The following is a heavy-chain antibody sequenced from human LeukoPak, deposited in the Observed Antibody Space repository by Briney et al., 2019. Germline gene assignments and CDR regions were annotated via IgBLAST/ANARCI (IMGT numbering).Heavy chain of an antibody. CDR2: ISAPGGST. J-gene: IGHJ4*02. V-gene: IGHV3-23*01. Sequence: GGSLRLSCAASGFTFSSYAMNWVRQAPGKGLEWVSGISAPGGSTYYADSVKGRFTISRDNSKNTLYLQMNSLRAEDTAVYYCAKTYYDFWSTYSRTRAKEDYWGQGTLVTVSS. CDR1: GFTFSSYA. CDR3: AKTYYDFWSTYSRTRAKEDY. D-gene: IGHD3-3*01.